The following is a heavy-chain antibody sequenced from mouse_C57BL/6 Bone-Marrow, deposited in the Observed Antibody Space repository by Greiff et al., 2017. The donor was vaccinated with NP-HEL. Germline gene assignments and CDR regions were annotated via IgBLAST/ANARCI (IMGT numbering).Heavy chain of an antibody. CDR1: GISITTGNYR. V-gene: IGHV3-5*01. J-gene: IGHJ4*01. CDR2: IYYSGTI. D-gene: IGHD1-1*01. CDR3: ARDYGSRYYYAMDY. Sequence: EVKLMESGPGLVKPSQTVFLTCTVTGISITTGNYRWSWIRQFPGNKLEWIGYIYYSGTITYNPSLTSRTTITRDTPKNQFFLEMNSLTAEDTATYYCARDYGSRYYYAMDYWGQGTSVTVSS.